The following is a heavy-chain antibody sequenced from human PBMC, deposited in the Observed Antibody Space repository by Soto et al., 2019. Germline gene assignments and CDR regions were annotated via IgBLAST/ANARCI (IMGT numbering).Heavy chain of an antibody. V-gene: IGHV4-4*02. CDR3: ARDRQLVRGAFDY. CDR2: IYHGGST. Sequence: PSDTLSLTCAVSGGSISSSNWWSWVRQPPGKGLEWIGEIYHGGSTNYNPSLKSRVTISVDKSKNQFSLKLSSVTAADTAVYYCARDRQLVRGAFDYWGQGTLVTVSS. J-gene: IGHJ4*02. D-gene: IGHD6-6*01. CDR1: GGSISSSNW.